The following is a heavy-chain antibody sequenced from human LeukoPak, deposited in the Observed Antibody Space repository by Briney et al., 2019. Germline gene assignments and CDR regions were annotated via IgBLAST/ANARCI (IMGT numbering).Heavy chain of an antibody. Sequence: PGGSLRLSCAASGFTLSNYAMSWVRQAPGKGLEWVSGISGSGDATYYADSVQGRFTISRDNSKNTLYLQMNTLRAEDTAVYYCAKQPYGSGSYCFDYWGRGTLVTVSS. CDR1: GFTLSNYA. CDR2: ISGSGDAT. V-gene: IGHV3-23*01. CDR3: AKQPYGSGSYCFDY. J-gene: IGHJ4*02. D-gene: IGHD3-10*01.